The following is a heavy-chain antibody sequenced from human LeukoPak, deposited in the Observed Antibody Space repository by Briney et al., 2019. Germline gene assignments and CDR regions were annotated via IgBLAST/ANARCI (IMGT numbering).Heavy chain of an antibody. J-gene: IGHJ5*02. CDR3: ARQLNWIDP. D-gene: IGHD2-2*01. Sequence: SETLSLTCAFSGYSISSGYYWGWIRQPPGKGLEWIGSIYHSGSTNYNPSLKSRVTILVDTSKNQFSPKVRSVTAADTAVYYCARQLNWIDPWGQGTLVTVSS. CDR2: IYHSGST. CDR1: GYSISSGYY. V-gene: IGHV4-38-2*01.